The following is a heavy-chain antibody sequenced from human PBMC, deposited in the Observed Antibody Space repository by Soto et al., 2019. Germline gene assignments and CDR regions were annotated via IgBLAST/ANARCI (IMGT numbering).Heavy chain of an antibody. Sequence: ASVKVSCKASGYTFTGYYMHWVRQAPGQGLEWMGWINPNSGGTNYAQKFQGWVTMTRDTSISAAYMELSRLRSDDTAVYYCARDLTRGYSSSWYPPYYYYGMDVWGQGTTVTSP. CDR2: INPNSGGT. D-gene: IGHD6-13*01. V-gene: IGHV1-2*04. CDR3: ARDLTRGYSSSWYPPYYYYGMDV. J-gene: IGHJ6*02. CDR1: GYTFTGYY.